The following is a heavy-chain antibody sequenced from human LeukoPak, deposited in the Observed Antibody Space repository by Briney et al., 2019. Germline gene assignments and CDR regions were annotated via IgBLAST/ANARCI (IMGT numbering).Heavy chain of an antibody. J-gene: IGHJ4*02. V-gene: IGHV1-18*01. CDR3: ARERSRYDILTGYYKDRVTDY. Sequence: GASVKVSCKASGYTFTSYGISWVRQAPGQGLEWMRWISAYNGNTNYAQKLQGRVTMTTDTSTSTAYMELRSLRSDDTAVYYCARERSRYDILTGYYKDRVTDYWGQGTLVTVSS. CDR2: ISAYNGNT. D-gene: IGHD3-9*01. CDR1: GYTFTSYG.